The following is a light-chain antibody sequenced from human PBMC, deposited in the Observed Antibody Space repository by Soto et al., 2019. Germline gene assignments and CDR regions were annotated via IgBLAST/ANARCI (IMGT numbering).Light chain of an antibody. CDR1: QDIKNY. Sequence: DIQMTQSPSSLSAFVGDSITITCQASQDIKNYLKWYQHKPGKATKLLIYDAFKSDTGVPSRFSGSGSGKDFTFTINNLQPEDISTYFCQQYDSLPPTFGGGTRV. CDR3: QQYDSLPPT. CDR2: DAF. V-gene: IGKV1-33*01. J-gene: IGKJ4*01.